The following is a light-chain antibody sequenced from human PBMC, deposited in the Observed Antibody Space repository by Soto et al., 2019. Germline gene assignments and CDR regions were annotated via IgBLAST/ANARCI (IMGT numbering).Light chain of an antibody. J-gene: IGKJ1*01. CDR1: QSVSSN. V-gene: IGKV3-15*01. CDR2: GAS. CDR3: QQYNNWPPVT. Sequence: EIVMTQSPATLSVSQGERATLSCRSSQSVSSNLACYQQKPGQDPMLLLYGASTRATGIPARFSGSGYGTEVTLTISSLQSEDFAVYYCQQYNNWPPVTFGQGTKVEIK.